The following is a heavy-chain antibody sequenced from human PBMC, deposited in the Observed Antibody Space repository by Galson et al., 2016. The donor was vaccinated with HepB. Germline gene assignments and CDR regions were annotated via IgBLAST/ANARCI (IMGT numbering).Heavy chain of an antibody. V-gene: IGHV3-33*01. J-gene: IGHJ6*02. CDR2: IWYDGSNK. D-gene: IGHD4-23*01. Sequence: SLRLSCAASGFSITNYGLHWVRQAPGKGLEWVAIIWYDGSNKYYADSVRGRVAISRDNSKNTLYLQTNSLRAEDTAVYYCARYSDYRGEYYFFGMDVWGQGTTVTVSS. CDR1: GFSITNYG. CDR3: ARYSDYRGEYYFFGMDV.